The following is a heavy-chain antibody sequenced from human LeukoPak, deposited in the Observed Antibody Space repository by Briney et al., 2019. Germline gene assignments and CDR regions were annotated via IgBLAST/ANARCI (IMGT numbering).Heavy chain of an antibody. Sequence: SETLSLTCAVYGGSFSGYYWSWIRQPPGKGLEWIGEINHSGSTNYNPSLKSRVTISVDTSKNRFSLKLSSVTAADTAVYYCARGVVWGVFDYWGQGTLVTVSS. V-gene: IGHV4-34*01. CDR1: GGSFSGYY. J-gene: IGHJ4*02. CDR3: ARGVVWGVFDY. CDR2: INHSGST. D-gene: IGHD3-10*01.